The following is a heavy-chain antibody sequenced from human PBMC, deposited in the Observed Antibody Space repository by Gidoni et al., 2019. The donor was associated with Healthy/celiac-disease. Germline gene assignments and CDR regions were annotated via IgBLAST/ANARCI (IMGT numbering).Heavy chain of an antibody. J-gene: IGHJ3*02. CDR2: IKSKTDGGTT. CDR1: AFAFSNAC. V-gene: IGHV3-15*01. Sequence: EVQLVESGGGLVKPGGSLRLTCAASAFAFSNACISWVSQAPAKGLEWVGRIKSKTDGGTTDYAAPVKGRFTISRDDSKNTLYLQMNSLKTEDTAVYYCTTDSVTVAGYSDDAFDIWGQGTMVTVSS. CDR3: TTDSVTVAGYSDDAFDI. D-gene: IGHD6-19*01.